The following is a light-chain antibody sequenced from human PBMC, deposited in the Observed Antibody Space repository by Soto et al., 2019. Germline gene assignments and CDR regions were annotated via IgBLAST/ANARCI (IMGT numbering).Light chain of an antibody. V-gene: IGLV2-14*01. CDR2: EVT. CDR1: SSDVGGYNY. J-gene: IGLJ3*02. Sequence: QSALTQPASVSGSPGQSITISCTGTSSDVGGYNYVSWYQQHPGQVPKLTIYEVTNRPSGVSSRFSASKSGNTASLTISGLQAEDEADYYCSSYTNSDTWVFGGGTQLTVL. CDR3: SSYTNSDTWV.